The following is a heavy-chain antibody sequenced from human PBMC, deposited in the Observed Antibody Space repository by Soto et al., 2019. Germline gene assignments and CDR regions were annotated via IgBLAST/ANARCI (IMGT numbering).Heavy chain of an antibody. CDR2: IHYTGST. J-gene: IGHJ4*02. Sequence: ESLSISGAVSGGSISGYYVSWLRQPPGKRLEWIGYIHYTGSTDYNPSLKSRVTISFDSSRNQFSLHLTSVTAADTAVYYCARRGADTRGYSPFWGRGTLVTAPQ. CDR1: GGSISGYY. V-gene: IGHV4-59*01. CDR3: ARRGADTRGYSPF. D-gene: IGHD2-21*01.